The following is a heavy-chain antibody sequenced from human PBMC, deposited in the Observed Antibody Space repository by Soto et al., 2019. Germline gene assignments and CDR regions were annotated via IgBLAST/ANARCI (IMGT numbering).Heavy chain of an antibody. D-gene: IGHD2-2*01. CDR3: ASLPDAGIRCSHTVSEPRRQRTSDP. V-gene: IGHV4-39*01. Sequence: PPGKGLEWIGSIYDSGSTYYNPSLKSRVTISVDTSKNQFSLKLSAVTAADTAVYYCASLPDAGIRCSHTVSEPRRQRTSDP. CDR2: IYDSGST. J-gene: IGHJ5*02.